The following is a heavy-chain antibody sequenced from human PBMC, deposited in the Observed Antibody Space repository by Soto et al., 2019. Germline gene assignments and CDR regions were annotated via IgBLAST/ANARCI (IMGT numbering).Heavy chain of an antibody. CDR1: AFTFSNFG. D-gene: IGHD3-22*01. V-gene: IGHV3-30*08. Sequence: PGGSLRLSCAASAFTFSNFGMHWVRQAPGKGLEWVAFISYDAFNTHYADSVKGRFTISRDNSKNTVYLQMTSLGADDTAVYYCAGGRNSGYYLFDYWGRGTLVTVSS. J-gene: IGHJ4*02. CDR2: ISYDAFNT. CDR3: AGGRNSGYYLFDY.